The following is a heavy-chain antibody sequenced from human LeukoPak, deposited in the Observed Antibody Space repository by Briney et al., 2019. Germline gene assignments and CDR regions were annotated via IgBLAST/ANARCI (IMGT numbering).Heavy chain of an antibody. V-gene: IGHV1-2*02. J-gene: IGHJ4*02. Sequence: ASVKVSCKASGYTFTGYYMHWVRQAPGQGLEWMGWINPNSGGTNYAQKFQGRVTMTRDTSISTAYMELSRLRSEDTAIYYCARGVWSSHNKEYFLDYWGQGTLVTVSS. CDR1: GYTFTGYY. CDR3: ARGVWSSHNKEYFLDY. CDR2: INPNSGGT. D-gene: IGHD2-2*01.